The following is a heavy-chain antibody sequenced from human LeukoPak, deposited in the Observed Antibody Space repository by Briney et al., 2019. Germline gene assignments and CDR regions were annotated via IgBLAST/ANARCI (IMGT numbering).Heavy chain of an antibody. CDR1: GYTFTSYD. Sequence: ASVKVSCKASGYTFTSYDINWVRQATGQGLEWMGWMNPNSGNTGYAQKFQGRVTMTRNTSISTAYMELSSLRSEDTAVYYCAKSYDILAGYYSPGYWGQGTLVTGSS. CDR3: AKSYDILAGYYSPGY. D-gene: IGHD3-9*01. J-gene: IGHJ4*02. V-gene: IGHV1-8*01. CDR2: MNPNSGNT.